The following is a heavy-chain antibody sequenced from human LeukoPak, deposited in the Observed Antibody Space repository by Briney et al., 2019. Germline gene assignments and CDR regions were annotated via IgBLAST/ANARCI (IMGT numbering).Heavy chain of an antibody. CDR3: ATGGHRGEPSSYYDILTGYYNDGGDFDY. D-gene: IGHD3-9*01. CDR2: FDPEDGET. J-gene: IGHJ4*02. V-gene: IGHV1-24*01. CDR1: GYTLTELS. Sequence: ASVKVSCKVSGYTLTELSMHWVRQAPGKGLGWMGGFDPEDGETIYAQKFQGRVTMTEDTSTDTAYMELSSLRSEDTAVYYCATGGHRGEPSSYYDILTGYYNDGGDFDYWGQGTLVTVSS.